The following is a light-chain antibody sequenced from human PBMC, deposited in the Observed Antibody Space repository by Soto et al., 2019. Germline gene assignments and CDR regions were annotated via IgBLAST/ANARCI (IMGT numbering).Light chain of an antibody. CDR2: GAS. Sequence: IVLTQSPGTLSLSPGERDTLSCRASQSVSSSYLAWYQQKPGQAPRLLIYGASSRATGIPDRFSGSGSGTDFTLTISRLEPEDFAVYYCQQYGSSPPWTFGQGTKVDIK. CDR1: QSVSSSY. J-gene: IGKJ1*01. CDR3: QQYGSSPPWT. V-gene: IGKV3-20*01.